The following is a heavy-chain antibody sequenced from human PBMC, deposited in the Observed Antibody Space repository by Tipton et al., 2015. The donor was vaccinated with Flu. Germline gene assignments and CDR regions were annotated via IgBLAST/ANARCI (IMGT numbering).Heavy chain of an antibody. CDR3: ARGRSYYDFWSGRRSDY. Sequence: TLSLTCAVYGGSFSGYYWSWIRQPPGKGLEWIGEINHSGSTNYNPSLKSRVTISVDTSKNQFSLKLSSVTAADTAVYYCARGRSYYDFWSGRRSDYWGQGTLVTVSS. CDR2: INHSGST. V-gene: IGHV4-34*01. D-gene: IGHD3-3*01. J-gene: IGHJ4*02. CDR1: GGSFSGYY.